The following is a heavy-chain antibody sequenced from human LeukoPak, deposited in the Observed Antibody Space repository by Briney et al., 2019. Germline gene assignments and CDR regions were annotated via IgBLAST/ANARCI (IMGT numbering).Heavy chain of an antibody. D-gene: IGHD3-3*01. CDR2: ISGSGGST. J-gene: IGHJ4*02. V-gene: IGHV3-23*01. CDR1: GFTFSSYA. Sequence: GGSLRLSCAASGFTFSSYAMSWVRQAPGKGLEWVSAISGSGGSTYYADSVKGRFTISRDNSKNTLYLQMNSLRAEDTAVYYCAKALRTFSFFATPSGYWGQGTMVTVSS. CDR3: AKALRTFSFFATPSGY.